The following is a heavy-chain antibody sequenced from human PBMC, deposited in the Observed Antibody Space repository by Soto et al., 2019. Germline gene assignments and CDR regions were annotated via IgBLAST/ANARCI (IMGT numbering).Heavy chain of an antibody. J-gene: IGHJ5*02. V-gene: IGHV6-1*01. CDR2: TYYRSKWYN. Sequence: PSQTLSLTCAISGDSVSSNSAAWNWIRQSPSRGLEWLGRTYYRSKWYNDYAVSVKSRITINPDTSKNQFSLQLNSVTPEDTAVYYCARVFSSSWGEYNWFDPWGQGTLVTVSS. D-gene: IGHD6-13*01. CDR3: ARVFSSSWGEYNWFDP. CDR1: GDSVSSNSAA.